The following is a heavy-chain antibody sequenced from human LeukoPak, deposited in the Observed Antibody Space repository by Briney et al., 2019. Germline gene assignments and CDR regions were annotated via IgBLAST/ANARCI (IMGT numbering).Heavy chain of an antibody. J-gene: IGHJ4*02. V-gene: IGHV3-21*01. CDR2: ISSSSSYI. CDR3: ARSLSYGSGIDY. CDR1: GFTFSSYS. Sequence: GGSLRLSCAASGFTFSSYSMNWVRQAPGKGLEWVSSISSSSSYIYYADSVKGRFTISGDNAKNSLYLQMNSLRAEDTAVYYCARSLSYGSGIDYWGQGTLVTVSS. D-gene: IGHD3-10*01.